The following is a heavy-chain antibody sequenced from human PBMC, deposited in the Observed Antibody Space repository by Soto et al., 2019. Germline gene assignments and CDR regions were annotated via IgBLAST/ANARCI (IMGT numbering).Heavy chain of an antibody. Sequence: SETLSLTCAVYGGSFSGYYWSWIRQPPGKGLEWIGEINHSGSTNYNPSLKSRVTISVDTSKNQFSLKLSSVTAADTAVYYCARDSKGGTTLGFDYWGQGTLVTVSS. V-gene: IGHV4-34*01. CDR2: INHSGST. CDR1: GGSFSGYY. D-gene: IGHD3-16*01. J-gene: IGHJ4*02. CDR3: ARDSKGGTTLGFDY.